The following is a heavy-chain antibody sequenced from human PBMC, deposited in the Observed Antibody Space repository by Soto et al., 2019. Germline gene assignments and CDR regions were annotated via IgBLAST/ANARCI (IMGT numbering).Heavy chain of an antibody. CDR2: ISSSSSYI. CDR1: GFTFSSYS. D-gene: IGHD3-10*01. J-gene: IGHJ6*02. V-gene: IGHV3-21*01. CDR3: ARGYYGSGSYYKPKYYYYYGMDV. Sequence: EVQLVESGGGLVKPGGSLRLSCAASGFTFSSYSMNWVRQAPGKGLEWVSSISSSSSYIYYADSVKGRFTISRDNAKNSLYLQMNSLRAEYTAVYYCARGYYGSGSYYKPKYYYYYGMDVWGQGTTVTVSS.